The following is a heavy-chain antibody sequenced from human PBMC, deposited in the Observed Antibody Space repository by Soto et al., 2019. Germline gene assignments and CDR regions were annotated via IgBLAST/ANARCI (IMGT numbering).Heavy chain of an antibody. J-gene: IGHJ4*02. CDR2: ISGDGGST. D-gene: IGHD6-19*01. CDR1: GFTFSSYA. V-gene: IGHV3-23*01. Sequence: GGSLRLSCAASGFTFSSYAMSWVRQAPGKGLEWVSAISGDGGSTYYADSVKGRFTISRDNSKNTLYLQMNSLRAEDTAVYYCAKDLWQWLVGHGYYFDYWGQGTLVTVSS. CDR3: AKDLWQWLVGHGYYFDY.